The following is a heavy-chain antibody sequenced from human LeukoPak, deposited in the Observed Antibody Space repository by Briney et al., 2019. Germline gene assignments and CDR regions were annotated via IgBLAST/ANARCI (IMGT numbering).Heavy chain of an antibody. V-gene: IGHV4-59*01. CDR1: GGTISGYY. CDR3: ARGGRSGSYTYYFDY. D-gene: IGHD1-26*01. Sequence: ASETPSLTSTVSGGTISGYYWSWIRQPPGQGLEWIGNVHYSGTTNYSPSLKSRVTISVDSSKKQFSLKLTSVTAADTAVYYCARGGRSGSYTYYFDYWGLGSLVTASS. J-gene: IGHJ4*02. CDR2: VHYSGTT.